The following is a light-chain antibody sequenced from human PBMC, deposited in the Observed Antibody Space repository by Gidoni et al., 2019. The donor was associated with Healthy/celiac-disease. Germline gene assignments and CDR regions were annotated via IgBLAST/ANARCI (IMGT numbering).Light chain of an antibody. CDR3: QQRYSTPRT. V-gene: IGKV1-39*01. Sequence: DIQMTQSPSSLSASVGNRVTITCRASQSISSYLNWYQQKPGKAPKLLIYAASSLQSGVPSRFSESGSGRDFTLNISSLKPEDFATYFCQQRYSTPRTFGQGTKVEIK. CDR1: QSISSY. J-gene: IGKJ1*01. CDR2: AAS.